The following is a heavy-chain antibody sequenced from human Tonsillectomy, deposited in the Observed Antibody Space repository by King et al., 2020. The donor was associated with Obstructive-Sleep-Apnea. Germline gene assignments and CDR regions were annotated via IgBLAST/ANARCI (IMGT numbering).Heavy chain of an antibody. CDR3: AGDEFKLGPNAKYYYGSSGYQNAY. D-gene: IGHD3-22*01. V-gene: IGHV1-18*04. CDR2: ISVYNGNT. Sequence: VQLVESGAEVKKPGASVKVSCKASGYTFTSYGISWVRQAPGQGLEWMGWISVYNGNTKFAQKLQGRVTMTTDTSTSPAYMELRSRRSDDTAVYYCAGDEFKLGPNAKYYYGSSGYQNAYWGQGTLVTVSS. CDR1: GYTFTSYG. J-gene: IGHJ4*02.